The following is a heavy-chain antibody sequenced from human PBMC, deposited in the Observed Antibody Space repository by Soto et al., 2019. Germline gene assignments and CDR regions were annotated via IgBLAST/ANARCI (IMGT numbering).Heavy chain of an antibody. CDR1: GGSISSGGYY. CDR2: IYYSGST. J-gene: IGHJ3*02. Sequence: PLSLTCTVSGGSISSGGYYWSRIRQHPGKGLEWIGNIYYSGSTYYNPSLKSRVTISVDTSKNQFSLKLSSVTAADTAVYYCARVGSYHSTAFDIWGQGTMVT. V-gene: IGHV4-31*03. CDR3: ARVGSYHSTAFDI. D-gene: IGHD3-10*01.